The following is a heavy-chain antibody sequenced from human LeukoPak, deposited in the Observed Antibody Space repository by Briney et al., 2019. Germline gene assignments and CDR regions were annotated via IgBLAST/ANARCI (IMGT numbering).Heavy chain of an antibody. V-gene: IGHV3-74*01. CDR3: ARAYRSGENDAFDI. CDR2: INSDGSST. J-gene: IGHJ3*02. CDR1: GFTFSSYW. Sequence: GGSLRLSCAASGFTFSSYWMHWVRQAPGKGLVWVSRINSDGSSTSYADSVKGRFTISRDNAKNSLYLQMNSLRAEDTAVYYCARAYRSGENDAFDIWGQGTMVTVSS. D-gene: IGHD2-15*01.